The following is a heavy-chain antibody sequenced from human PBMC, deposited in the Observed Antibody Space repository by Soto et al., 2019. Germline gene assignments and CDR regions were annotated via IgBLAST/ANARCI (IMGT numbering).Heavy chain of an antibody. V-gene: IGHV3-23*01. D-gene: IGHD3-16*02. J-gene: IGHJ4*02. CDR1: GFTFNNYA. Sequence: EVQLLESGGGLIQPGGSLRLSCAASGFTFNNYAMSWVRQAPGKGLEWVSTISFSRFTTYYADSVKGRFTLSRDNSETTLYPQMTSLRADDTAVYYCAKAGVLLEELSKRGAFDSWGQGSLVTVSS. CDR3: AKAGVLLEELSKRGAFDS. CDR2: ISFSRFTT.